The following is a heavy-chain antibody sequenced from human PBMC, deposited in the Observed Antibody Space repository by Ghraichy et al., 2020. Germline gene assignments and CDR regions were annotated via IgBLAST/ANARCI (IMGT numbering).Heavy chain of an antibody. Sequence: TLSLTCTVFGGSISSSPYYWGWIRQPPGKGLEWIGNIYYSGSTYYNPSLKSRVTLSVDTSKNQVSLKLSSVTAADTAVYYCAISGSGGFDPWGQGTLVTVSS. CDR1: GGSISSSPYY. V-gene: IGHV4-39*01. D-gene: IGHD1-26*01. J-gene: IGHJ5*02. CDR2: IYYSGST. CDR3: AISGSGGFDP.